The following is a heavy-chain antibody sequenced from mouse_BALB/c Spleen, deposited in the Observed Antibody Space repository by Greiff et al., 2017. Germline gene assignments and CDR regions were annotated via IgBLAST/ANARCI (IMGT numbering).Heavy chain of an antibody. CDR1: GFTFSSFG. J-gene: IGHJ1*01. Sequence: VQLKESGGGLVQPGGSRKLSCAASGFTFSSFGMHWVRQAPEKGLEWVAYISSGSSTIYYADTVKGRFTISRDNPKNTLFLQMTSLRSEDTAMYYCARSAPYDWYFDVWGAGTTVTVSS. CDR2: ISSGSSTI. CDR3: ARSAPYDWYFDV. V-gene: IGHV5-17*02. D-gene: IGHD2-12*01.